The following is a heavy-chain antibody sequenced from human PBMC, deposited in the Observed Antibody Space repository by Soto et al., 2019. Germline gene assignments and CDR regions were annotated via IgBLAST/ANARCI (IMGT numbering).Heavy chain of an antibody. CDR3: ARDDDSNGYYDY. J-gene: IGHJ4*02. V-gene: IGHV1-18*01. Sequence: ASVKVSCKASGYTFTNFGISWVRQAPGQGLEWMGWISAYNGKTNYAPKLQGRVTMTTDTSTSTVYMELRSLRSDDTAVYYCARDDDSNGYYDYWGQGTLVTVSS. CDR1: GYTFTNFG. D-gene: IGHD3-22*01. CDR2: ISAYNGKT.